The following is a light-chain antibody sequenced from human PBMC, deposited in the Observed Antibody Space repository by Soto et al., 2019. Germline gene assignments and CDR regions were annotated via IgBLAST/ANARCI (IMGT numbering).Light chain of an antibody. Sequence: EILITHSPATLSLSSLDISTLSSIASQSVSSSYLAWYQQKPGQAPRLLIYGASSRATGIPDRFSGSGSGTDFTLTISRLEPEDFAVYYCQQYGKSPLTFGQGTKVDIK. V-gene: IGKV3-20*01. CDR1: QSVSSSY. CDR2: GAS. CDR3: QQYGKSPLT. J-gene: IGKJ1*01.